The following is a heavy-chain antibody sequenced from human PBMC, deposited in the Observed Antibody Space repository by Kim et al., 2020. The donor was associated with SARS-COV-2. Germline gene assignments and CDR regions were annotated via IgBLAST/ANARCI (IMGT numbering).Heavy chain of an antibody. CDR1: GFTFSNAW. J-gene: IGHJ4*02. CDR2: IKSKTDGGTT. CDR3: TTDPTGIAVAGTER. Sequence: GGSLRLSCAASGFTFSNAWMSWVRQAPGKGLEWVGRIKSKTDGGTTDYAAPVKGRFTISRDDSKNTLYLQMNSLKTEDTAVYYCTTDPTGIAVAGTERWGQGTLVTVSS. V-gene: IGHV3-15*01. D-gene: IGHD6-19*01.